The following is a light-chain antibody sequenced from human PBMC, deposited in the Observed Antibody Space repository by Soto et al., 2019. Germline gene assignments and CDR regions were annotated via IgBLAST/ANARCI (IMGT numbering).Light chain of an antibody. J-gene: IGLJ2*01. V-gene: IGLV1-51*01. Sequence: QSVLTQPPSVSAAPGQKVTISCSGSSSNIGGNSVSWYQQLPGTAPKLLIYDDNKRPSGIPDRFSGSKSGTSATLGITGFQTGDEADYYCGSWDDNLNGPVFGRGTKVTVL. CDR2: DDN. CDR3: GSWDDNLNGPV. CDR1: SSNIGGNS.